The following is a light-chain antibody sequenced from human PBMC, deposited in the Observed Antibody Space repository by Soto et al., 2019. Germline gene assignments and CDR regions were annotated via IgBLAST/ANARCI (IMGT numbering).Light chain of an antibody. J-gene: IGKJ4*01. Sequence: EIVLTQSPGTLSLSPGERATLSCRASQSVSSSYLAWYQQKPGQAPRLLIYGASSRATGIPDRFSGSGSGTDFTLTISRLEPEDVATYYCQKYDSLMLIFGGGTKVEVK. CDR1: QSVSSSY. CDR2: GAS. CDR3: QKYDSLMLI. V-gene: IGKV3-20*01.